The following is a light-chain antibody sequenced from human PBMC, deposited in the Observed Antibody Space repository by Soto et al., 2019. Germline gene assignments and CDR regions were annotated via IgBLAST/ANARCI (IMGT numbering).Light chain of an antibody. CDR1: QGISSW. CDR3: KQYNSYSRT. V-gene: IGKV1-5*01. Sequence: DIQMTQSPSSVSASVRDRVTLTCRASQGISSWLAWYQQKPGKAHKLLIYDASSLESGVPSRFSGSGSGTEFTLTISSLQPDEFATYYCKQYNSYSRTFGNGTKVDIK. J-gene: IGKJ1*01. CDR2: DAS.